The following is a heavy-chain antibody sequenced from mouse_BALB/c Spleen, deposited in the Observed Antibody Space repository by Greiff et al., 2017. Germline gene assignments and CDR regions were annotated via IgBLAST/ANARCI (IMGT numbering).Heavy chain of an antibody. V-gene: IGHV3-2*02. J-gene: IGHJ3*01. D-gene: IGHD2-1*01. CDR2: ISYSGST. CDR3: ARSDGNYGFAY. Sequence: EVKLEESGPGLVKPSQSLSLTCTVTGYSITSDYAWNWIRQFPGNKLEWMGYISYSGSTSYNPSLKSRISITRDTSKNQFFLQLNSVTTEDTATYYCARSDGNYGFAYWGQGTLVTVSA. CDR1: GYSITSDYA.